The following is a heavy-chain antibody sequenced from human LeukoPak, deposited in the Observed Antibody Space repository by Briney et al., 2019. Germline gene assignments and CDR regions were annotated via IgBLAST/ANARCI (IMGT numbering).Heavy chain of an antibody. CDR2: IKSKTDGGTT. CDR1: GFTFSNAW. J-gene: IGHJ6*03. CDR3: TTRSGYFDWLSYFGYYYYMDV. D-gene: IGHD3-9*01. Sequence: NTGGSLRLSCAASGFTFSNAWMSWVRQAPGKGLEWVGRIKSKTDGGTTDYAAPVKGRFTISRDDSKNTLYLQMNSLKTEDTAVYYCTTRSGYFDWLSYFGYYYYMDVWGKGTTVTVSS. V-gene: IGHV3-15*01.